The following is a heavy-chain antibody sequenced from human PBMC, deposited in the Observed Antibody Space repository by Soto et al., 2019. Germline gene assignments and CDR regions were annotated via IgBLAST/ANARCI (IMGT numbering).Heavy chain of an antibody. Sequence: EVQVLESGGGLVQAGGSLRLSCAASGFTFSSYAMSWVRQAPGKGLEWVSGMSGGGGSTYYADSVKGRFTISRNNSKNTLYLQMHSLRVDDTAVYYCARARGLIWFGERVEYWGQGTLVTVSS. D-gene: IGHD3-10*01. CDR1: GFTFSSYA. CDR3: ARARGLIWFGERVEY. V-gene: IGHV3-23*01. J-gene: IGHJ4*02. CDR2: MSGGGGST.